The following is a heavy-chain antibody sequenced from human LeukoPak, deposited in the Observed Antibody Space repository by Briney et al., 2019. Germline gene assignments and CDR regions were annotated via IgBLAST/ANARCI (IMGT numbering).Heavy chain of an antibody. CDR2: ISYDGSNK. V-gene: IGHV3-30-3*01. CDR3: ARPLRYNRYCSSTSCSNWFDP. J-gene: IGHJ5*02. Sequence: GGSLRLSCAASGFTFSSYAMHWVRQAPGKGLEWVAVISYDGSNKYYADSVKGRFTISRDNSKNTLYLQMNSLRAEDTAVYYCARPLRYNRYCSSTSCSNWFDPWGQGTLVTVSS. CDR1: GFTFSSYA. D-gene: IGHD2-2*01.